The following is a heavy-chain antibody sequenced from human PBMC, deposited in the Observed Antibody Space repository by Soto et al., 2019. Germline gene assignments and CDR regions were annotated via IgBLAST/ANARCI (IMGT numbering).Heavy chain of an antibody. V-gene: IGHV3-23*01. Sequence: HPGGSLRLSCAASGFTFSSYAMSWVRQAPGKGLEWVSAISGSGGSTYYADSVKGRFTISRDNSKNTLYLQMNSLRAEDTAVYYCAKDPYSSGWYYFAYWGQGTLVTVSS. D-gene: IGHD6-19*01. CDR2: ISGSGGST. CDR1: GFTFSSYA. CDR3: AKDPYSSGWYYFAY. J-gene: IGHJ4*02.